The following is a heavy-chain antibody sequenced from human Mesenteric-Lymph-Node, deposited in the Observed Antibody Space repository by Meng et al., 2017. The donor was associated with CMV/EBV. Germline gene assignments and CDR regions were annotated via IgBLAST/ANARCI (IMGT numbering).Heavy chain of an antibody. CDR2: IRYDGSNK. Sequence: GESLKIPCAASGFTFSSYGMHWVRQAPGKGLEWVAFIRYDGSNKHYADSVKGRFTISRDDSKNTLFLQMNSLGADDTAVYYCARGERDLTGWGQGTLVTVSS. CDR3: ARGERDLTG. CDR1: GFTFSSYG. V-gene: IGHV3-30*02. D-gene: IGHD3-16*01. J-gene: IGHJ4*02.